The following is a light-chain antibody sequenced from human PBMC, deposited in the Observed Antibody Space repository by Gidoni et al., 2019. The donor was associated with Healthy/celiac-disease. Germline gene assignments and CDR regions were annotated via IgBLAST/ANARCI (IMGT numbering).Light chain of an antibody. V-gene: IGKV1-33*01. CDR3: QQYDNLPLT. Sequence: DIQMTHSPSTLSASVGDRVTITYQAGQNISNCLNWYHQKQGKAPKLLIYHASNLEKGVPSSFSGSGSGTDFTFTISSLQPEDIATYYCQQYDNLPLTFGGGTKVEIK. J-gene: IGKJ4*01. CDR1: QNISNC. CDR2: HAS.